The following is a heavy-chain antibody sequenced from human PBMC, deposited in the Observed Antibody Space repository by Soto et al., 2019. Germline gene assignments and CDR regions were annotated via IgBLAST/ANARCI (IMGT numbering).Heavy chain of an antibody. D-gene: IGHD3-10*01. J-gene: IGHJ6*02. Sequence: QVQLVQSGAEVKKPGSSVKVSCKASGGSFSSYGITWVRQAPGQGLEWMGGIIPIIGTTKYAQTFQGRVTITAAESKSKAYVELRSLSSEDKSVYYCARELREAGSYYYFFLGVWGQGTTVTVSS. V-gene: IGHV1-69*01. CDR3: ARELREAGSYYYFFLGV. CDR1: GGSFSSYG. CDR2: IIPIIGTT.